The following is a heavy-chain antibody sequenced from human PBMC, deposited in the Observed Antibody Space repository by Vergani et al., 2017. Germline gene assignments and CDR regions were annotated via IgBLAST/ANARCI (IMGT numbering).Heavy chain of an antibody. V-gene: IGHV5-51*01. CDR2: IYPGDSDT. CDR3: ARHYYDILTGYLYYFDY. J-gene: IGHJ4*02. Sequence: VQLVQSGAEVKKPGESLKISCKGPGYSFTSYWIGWVRQMPGKGLEWMGIIYPGDSDTRYSPSFQGQVTISADKSISTAYLQWSSLKASDTAMYYCARHYYDILTGYLYYFDYWGQGTLVTVSS. D-gene: IGHD3-9*01. CDR1: GYSFTSYW.